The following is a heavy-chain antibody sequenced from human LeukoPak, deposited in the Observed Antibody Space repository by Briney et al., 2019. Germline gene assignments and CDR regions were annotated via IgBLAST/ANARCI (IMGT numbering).Heavy chain of an antibody. Sequence: PGGSLRLSCAVSGITLSNYGMTWVRQAPGKGLEWVAGLSGSGGSTNYADSVKGRFTISRDNSRNTLYLQMNSLRAEDTAVYYCAKVSVVGATTGYFDYWGQGTLVTVSS. CDR2: LSGSGGST. CDR1: GITLSNYG. J-gene: IGHJ4*02. CDR3: AKVSVVGATTGYFDY. D-gene: IGHD1-26*01. V-gene: IGHV3-23*01.